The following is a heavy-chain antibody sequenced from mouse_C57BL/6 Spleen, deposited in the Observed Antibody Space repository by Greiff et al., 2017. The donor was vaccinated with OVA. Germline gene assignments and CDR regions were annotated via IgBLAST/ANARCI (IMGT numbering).Heavy chain of an antibody. CDR2: IDPSDSET. V-gene: IGHV1-52*01. D-gene: IGHD1-1*01. CDR1: GYTFTSYW. J-gene: IGHJ3*01. CDR3: ARGEDYYGSSFHFAY. Sequence: QVQLQQSGAELVRPGSSVKLSCKASGYTFTSYWMHWVKQRPIQGLEWIGNIDPSDSETHYNQKFKDKATLTVDKSSSTAYMQLSSLTSEDSAVYYCARGEDYYGSSFHFAYWGQGTLVTVSA.